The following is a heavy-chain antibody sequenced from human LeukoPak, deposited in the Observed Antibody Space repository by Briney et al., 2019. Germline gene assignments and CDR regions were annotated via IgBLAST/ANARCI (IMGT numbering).Heavy chain of an antibody. CDR2: INHSGST. CDR3: AAARSGSAY. D-gene: IGHD3-22*01. CDR1: GGSFSGYY. V-gene: IGHV4-34*01. J-gene: IGHJ4*02. Sequence: SETLSLTCAVYGGSFSGYYWSWIPQPPGKGLEWIGEINHSGSTNYNPSLKSRVTISVDTSKNQFSLKLSSVTAAYTAVYYGAAARSGSAYWGQGTLVTVSS.